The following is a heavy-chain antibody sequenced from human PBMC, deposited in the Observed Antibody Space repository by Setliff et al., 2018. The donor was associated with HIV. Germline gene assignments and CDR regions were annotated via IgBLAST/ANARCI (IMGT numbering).Heavy chain of an antibody. CDR1: GGSISSGDYY. D-gene: IGHD4-17*01. Sequence: PSETLSLTCAVSGGSISSGDYYWSWIRQYPGKGLEWIGYIYYSGSTFYNPSLKSRVTISVDTSKKQFSLKLSSVTAADTAVYYCAREGYGDKRERYFYYMDVWGKGTTVTVSS. CDR2: IYYSGST. CDR3: AREGYGDKRERYFYYMDV. J-gene: IGHJ6*03. V-gene: IGHV4-31*11.